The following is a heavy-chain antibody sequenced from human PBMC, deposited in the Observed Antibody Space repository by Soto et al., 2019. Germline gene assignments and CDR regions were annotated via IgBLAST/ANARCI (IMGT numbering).Heavy chain of an antibody. J-gene: IGHJ5*02. D-gene: IGHD2-2*02. Sequence: PSETLSLTCAVSGGSISSSNWWSWVSQPPGKGLEWIGEIYHSGSTNYNPSLKSRVTISVDKSKNQFSLKLSSVTAADTAVYYCARAIVPAAIGGWFDPWGQGTLVTVSS. CDR3: ARAIVPAAIGGWFDP. V-gene: IGHV4-4*02. CDR2: IYHSGST. CDR1: GGSISSSNW.